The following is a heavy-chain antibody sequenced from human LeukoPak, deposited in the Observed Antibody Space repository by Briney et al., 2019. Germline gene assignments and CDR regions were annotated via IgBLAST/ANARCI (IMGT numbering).Heavy chain of an antibody. J-gene: IGHJ4*02. D-gene: IGHD3-3*01. Sequence: PGRSLRPSCAASGFTFSSYWMHWVRQAPGKGLVWVSRINSDGSSTSYADSVKGRFTISRDNAKNTLYLQMNSLRAEDTAVYYCARGDYYDFWSGYTVWGQGTLVTVSS. CDR1: GFTFSSYW. CDR2: INSDGSST. V-gene: IGHV3-74*01. CDR3: ARGDYYDFWSGYTV.